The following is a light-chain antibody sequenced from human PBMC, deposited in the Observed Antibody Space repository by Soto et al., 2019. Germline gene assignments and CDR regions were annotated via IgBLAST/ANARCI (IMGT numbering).Light chain of an antibody. CDR3: GSYTSATTWV. J-gene: IGLJ3*02. CDR2: RVI. CDR1: SSDVGSYNL. Sequence: QSALTQPASVSGSPGQSITISCTGTSSDVGSYNLVSWYQQLPGKAPKLMIYRVINRPSGVSDRFSGSKSGNSASLSISGLHPDDEATYFCGSYTSATTWVFGGGTKLTVL. V-gene: IGLV2-23*02.